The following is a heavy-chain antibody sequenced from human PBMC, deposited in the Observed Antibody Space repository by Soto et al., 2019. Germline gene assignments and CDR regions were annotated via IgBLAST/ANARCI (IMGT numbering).Heavy chain of an antibody. Sequence: PGGSLRLSCAASGFTFSSYAMHWVRQAPGKGLEWVSAISGSGGSTYYADSVKGRFTISRDDSQNTAYLQMNSLKTEDTAVYYCTRPKYDILTGYASDYWGQGTLVTVSS. J-gene: IGHJ4*02. V-gene: IGHV3-23*01. D-gene: IGHD3-9*01. CDR3: TRPKYDILTGYASDY. CDR1: GFTFSSYA. CDR2: ISGSGGST.